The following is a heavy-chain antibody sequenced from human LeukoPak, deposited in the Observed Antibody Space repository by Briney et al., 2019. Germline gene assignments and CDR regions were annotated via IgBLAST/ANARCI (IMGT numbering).Heavy chain of an antibody. Sequence: GRSLRLSCAASGFTFDDYAMHWVRQAPGKGLEWVSGISWNSGSIGYADSVKGRFTISRDNAKNSLYLQMNSLRAEDTALYYCATGYSSGWPPYYWGQGTLVTVSS. V-gene: IGHV3-9*01. J-gene: IGHJ4*02. CDR2: ISWNSGSI. D-gene: IGHD6-19*01. CDR3: ATGYSSGWPPYY. CDR1: GFTFDDYA.